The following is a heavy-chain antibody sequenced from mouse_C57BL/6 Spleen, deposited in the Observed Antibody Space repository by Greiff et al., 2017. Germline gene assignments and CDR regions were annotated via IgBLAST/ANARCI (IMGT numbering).Heavy chain of an antibody. Sequence: QVQLQQPGAELVKPGASVKLSCKASGYTFTSYWMHWVKQRPGQGLEWIGMIHPNSGSTNYTEKFKSKATLTVDKSYITAYMQLSRLTSEDSAVYDCAMGAFYIDYWGQGTTLTVSS. CDR3: AMGAFYIDY. V-gene: IGHV1-64*01. J-gene: IGHJ2*01. CDR2: IHPNSGST. CDR1: GYTFTSYW.